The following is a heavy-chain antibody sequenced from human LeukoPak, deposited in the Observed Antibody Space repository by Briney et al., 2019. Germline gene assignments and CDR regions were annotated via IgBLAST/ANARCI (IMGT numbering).Heavy chain of an antibody. CDR1: GYTFTSYG. Sequence: VSVKVSCKASGYTFTSYGISWVRQAPGQGLEWMGWINAYNGHATYAQKLQGRVTMTTDTSTSIGFMELRSLRSDDTAVYYCARDQSHIPDVWGQGTTVTVSS. J-gene: IGHJ6*02. CDR3: ARDQSHIPDV. V-gene: IGHV1-18*01. CDR2: INAYNGHA.